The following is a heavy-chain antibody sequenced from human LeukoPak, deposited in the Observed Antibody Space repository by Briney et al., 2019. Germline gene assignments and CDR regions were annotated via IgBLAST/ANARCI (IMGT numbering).Heavy chain of an antibody. CDR2: IKSKTDGGTT. D-gene: IGHD2-15*01. Sequence: GGSLRLSCAASGFTFSSYAMNWVRQAPGKGLEWVGRIKSKTDGGTTDYAAPVKGRFTISRDDSKTTLYLQMNSLKTEDTAAYYCTTRYCSGGRCDYWGQGTLVTVSS. J-gene: IGHJ4*02. CDR3: TTRYCSGGRCDY. CDR1: GFTFSSYA. V-gene: IGHV3-15*01.